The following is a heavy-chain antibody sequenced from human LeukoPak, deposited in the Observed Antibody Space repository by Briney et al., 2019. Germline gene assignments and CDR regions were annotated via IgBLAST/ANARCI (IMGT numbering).Heavy chain of an antibody. J-gene: IGHJ5*02. V-gene: IGHV4-4*07. Sequence: SETLPLTCTVSGGSISSYYWSWIRQPAGKGLEWIGRIYTSGSTNYNPSLKSRVTISVDTSKNQFSLKLSSVTAADTAVYYCASLTMVRTREPPNWFDPWGQGTLVTVSS. D-gene: IGHD3-10*01. CDR2: IYTSGST. CDR1: GGSISSYY. CDR3: ASLTMVRTREPPNWFDP.